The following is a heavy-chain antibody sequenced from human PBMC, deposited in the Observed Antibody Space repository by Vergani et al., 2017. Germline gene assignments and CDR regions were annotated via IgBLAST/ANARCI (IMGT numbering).Heavy chain of an antibody. J-gene: IGHJ4*02. CDR1: GFTFDDYA. Sequence: EVQLVESGGGLVQPGRSLRLSCAASGFTFDDYAMHWVRQAPGKGLEWVSGISWNSGTIYYADSVQGRFTISRDNAQNSLYLQMNGLRAEDTAVYYCARDPRGYCSGGSCYTPIDYWGQGTLVTVSS. CDR2: ISWNSGTI. D-gene: IGHD2-15*01. V-gene: IGHV3-9*01. CDR3: ARDPRGYCSGGSCYTPIDY.